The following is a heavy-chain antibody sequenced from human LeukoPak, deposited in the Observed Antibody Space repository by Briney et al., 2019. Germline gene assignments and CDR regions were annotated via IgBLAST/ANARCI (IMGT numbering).Heavy chain of an antibody. V-gene: IGHV4-39*07. CDR2: INHSGST. J-gene: IGHJ6*02. CDR3: AGIGKAYYYYGMDV. CDR1: GGSISSGGYY. Sequence: SETLSLTCTVSGGSISSGGYYWSWIRQHPGKGLEWIGEINHSGSTNYNPSLKSRVTISVDTSKNQFSLKLSSVTAADTAVYYCAGIGKAYYYYGMDVWGQGTTVTVSS. D-gene: IGHD4-23*01.